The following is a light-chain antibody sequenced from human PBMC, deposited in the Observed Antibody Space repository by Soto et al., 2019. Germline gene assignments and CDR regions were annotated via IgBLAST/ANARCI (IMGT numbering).Light chain of an antibody. J-gene: IGLJ3*02. CDR1: ALPKQY. Sequence: SYGLTQPPSVSVSPGQTARIACSGDALPKQYAYWYQQKPGQAPVLLIYKDKERPSGIPERFSGSSSGTTVTLTIGGVQAEDEADYYCQSSDRGDTYWVFGGGTKLTVL. CDR3: QSSDRGDTYWV. CDR2: KDK. V-gene: IGLV3-25*02.